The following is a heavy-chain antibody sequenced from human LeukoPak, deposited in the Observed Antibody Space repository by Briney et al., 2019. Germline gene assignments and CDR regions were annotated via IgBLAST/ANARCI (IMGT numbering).Heavy chain of an antibody. V-gene: IGHV3-66*01. CDR1: GFTVGGNY. D-gene: IGHD2-15*01. Sequence: PGGSLRLSCAVSGFTVGGNYMNWVRQAPGKGLEWVSVIYTGGSTYFADSVKGRFTISRDNSKNTLYLQMNSLRAEDTAVYYCARAADPTYYYGMDVWGQGTTVTVSS. J-gene: IGHJ6*02. CDR3: ARAADPTYYYGMDV. CDR2: IYTGGST.